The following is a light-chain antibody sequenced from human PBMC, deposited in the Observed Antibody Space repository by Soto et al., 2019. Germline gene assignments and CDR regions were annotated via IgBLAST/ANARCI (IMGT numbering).Light chain of an antibody. CDR1: QTISSW. V-gene: IGKV1-5*03. CDR2: KAS. Sequence: HLTHYPSTLSLSVGASVSINCLASQTISSWLAWYQQKPGKAPKLLIYKASTLKSGVPSRFSGSGSGTEFTLTISSLQPDDFATYYCQQYNSYSWTFGQGTKV. CDR3: QQYNSYSWT. J-gene: IGKJ1*01.